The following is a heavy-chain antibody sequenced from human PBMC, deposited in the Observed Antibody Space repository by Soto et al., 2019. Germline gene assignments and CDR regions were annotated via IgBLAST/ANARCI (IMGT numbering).Heavy chain of an antibody. CDR3: ARAGVDYDFSYYFDY. J-gene: IGHJ4*02. Sequence: SETLSLTCTVSGGSISSYYWSWIRQPPGKGLEWIGYIYYSVSTNYNPSLKSRVTISVDTSKNQFSLKLISVTAADTAVYYCARAGVDYDFSYYFDYWGQGNLVTVSS. D-gene: IGHD3-3*01. V-gene: IGHV4-59*01. CDR1: GGSISSYY. CDR2: IYYSVST.